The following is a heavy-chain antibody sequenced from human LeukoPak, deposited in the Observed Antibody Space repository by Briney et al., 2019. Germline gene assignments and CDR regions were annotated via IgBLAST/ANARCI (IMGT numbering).Heavy chain of an antibody. Sequence: SETLSLTCAVYGGSFSGYYWSWIRQPPGKGLEWIGEINHSGSTNYNPSPKSRVTISVDTSKNQFSLKLSSVTAADTAVYYCATMATGYYYGMDVWGQGTTVTVSS. J-gene: IGHJ6*02. CDR3: ATMATGYYYGMDV. CDR2: INHSGST. D-gene: IGHD3-10*01. CDR1: GGSFSGYY. V-gene: IGHV4-34*01.